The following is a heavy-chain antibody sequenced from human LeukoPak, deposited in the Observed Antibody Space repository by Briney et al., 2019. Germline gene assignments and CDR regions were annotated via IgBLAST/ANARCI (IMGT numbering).Heavy chain of an antibody. J-gene: IGHJ4*02. CDR2: ISWNSGSI. CDR1: GFTFDDYA. D-gene: IGHD4-17*01. CDR3: AKDLYGDYGEYYFDY. Sequence: PGRSLRLSCAASGFTFDDYAMHWVRQAPGKGLEWVSGISWNSGSIGYADSEKGRFTISRDNAKNSLYLQMNSLRAEDTALYYCAKDLYGDYGEYYFDYWGQGTLVTVSS. V-gene: IGHV3-9*01.